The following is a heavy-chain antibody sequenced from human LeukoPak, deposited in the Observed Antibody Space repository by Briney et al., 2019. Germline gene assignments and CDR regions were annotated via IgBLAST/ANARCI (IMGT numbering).Heavy chain of an antibody. V-gene: IGHV1-18*01. CDR1: GYTFTSYG. D-gene: IGHD2-2*01. J-gene: IGHJ3*02. CDR2: ISAYNGNT. CDR3: ARDFTWYCSSTSCDDAFDI. Sequence: GASVKVSCKASGYTFTSYGISWVRQAPGQGLEWMGWISAYNGNTNYAQKLQGRVTMTTDTSTSTAYMELRSLRSDDTAVYYCARDFTWYCSSTSCDDAFDIWGQGTMVTVSS.